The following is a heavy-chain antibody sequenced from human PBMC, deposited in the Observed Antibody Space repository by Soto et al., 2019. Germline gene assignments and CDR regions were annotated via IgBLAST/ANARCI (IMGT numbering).Heavy chain of an antibody. V-gene: IGHV3-21*01. Sequence: GGSLRLSCAASGFTFSSYSMNWVRQAPGKGLEWVSSISSSSYIYYADSVKGRFTISRDNAKNSLYLQMNSLRAEDTAVYYCAKHHIVVVVAATGYGMDVWGQGTTVTVSS. CDR1: GFTFSSYS. CDR2: ISSSSYI. CDR3: AKHHIVVVVAATGYGMDV. D-gene: IGHD2-15*01. J-gene: IGHJ6*02.